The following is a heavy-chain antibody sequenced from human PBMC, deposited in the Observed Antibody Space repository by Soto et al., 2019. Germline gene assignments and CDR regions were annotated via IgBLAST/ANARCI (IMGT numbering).Heavy chain of an antibody. CDR3: AHWSGNYDFWSGYYAEYYFDY. J-gene: IGHJ4*02. D-gene: IGHD3-3*01. V-gene: IGHV2-5*02. Sequence: SGPTLVNPTQTLTLTCTFSGFSLSTSGVGVGWIRQPPGKALEWLALIYWDDDKRYSPSLKSRLTITKDTSKNQVVLTMTNMDPVDTATYYCAHWSGNYDFWSGYYAEYYFDYWGQGTLVTVSS. CDR2: IYWDDDK. CDR1: GFSLSTSGVG.